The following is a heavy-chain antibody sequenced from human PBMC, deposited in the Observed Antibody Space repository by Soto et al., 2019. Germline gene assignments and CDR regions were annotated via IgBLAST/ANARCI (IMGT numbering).Heavy chain of an antibody. Sequence: ASVKVSCKASGYTFTSYGISWVRQAPGQGLEWMGWISAYNGNTNYAQKLQGRVTMTTDTSTSTAYMELRSLRSDDTAVYYCARDDWCGGDCYSGIYIWGQGTMATVSS. J-gene: IGHJ3*02. CDR1: GYTFTSYG. CDR3: ARDDWCGGDCYSGIYI. V-gene: IGHV1-18*04. D-gene: IGHD2-21*02. CDR2: ISAYNGNT.